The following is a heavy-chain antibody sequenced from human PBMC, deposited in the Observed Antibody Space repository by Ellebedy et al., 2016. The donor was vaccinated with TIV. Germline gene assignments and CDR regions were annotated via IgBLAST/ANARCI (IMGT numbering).Heavy chain of an antibody. J-gene: IGHJ5*02. V-gene: IGHV1-69*04. Sequence: SVKVSXXASGGTFSSYVISWVRQAPGQGLEWMGRIIPIVGTANYAQKFQGRVTITADKSTSTAYMDLSSLRSEDTAVYYCARVTQWQGFDPWGQGTLVTVSS. CDR1: GGTFSSYV. CDR3: ARVTQWQGFDP. CDR2: IIPIVGTA. D-gene: IGHD6-19*01.